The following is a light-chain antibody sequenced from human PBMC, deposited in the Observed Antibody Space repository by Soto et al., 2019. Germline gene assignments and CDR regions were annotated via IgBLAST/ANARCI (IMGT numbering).Light chain of an antibody. J-gene: IGKJ5*01. CDR1: QSISSY. V-gene: IGKV1-39*01. CDR3: LQYDSFPMT. Sequence: DIQMTQSPSSLSASVGDRVTITCRASQSISSYLNWYQQKPGKAPKLLIYAASSLQSGVPSRFSGSGSGTDFTFTIAGLQAEDIATYYCLQYDSFPMTFGQGTRLEIK. CDR2: AAS.